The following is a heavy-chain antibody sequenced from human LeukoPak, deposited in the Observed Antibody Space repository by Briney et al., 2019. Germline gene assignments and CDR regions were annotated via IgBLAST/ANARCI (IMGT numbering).Heavy chain of an antibody. Sequence: PGRALRLSCAAYGFTFNYNGMNWVRQAPGKGREGVAFISYDGANKYYTESVRGRFTISRDNSKKTLYLQMNSLRPEDTAVYYCAKDWGGDYGDYAGDYWGQGTLVTVSS. D-gene: IGHD4-17*01. CDR2: ISYDGANK. J-gene: IGHJ4*02. V-gene: IGHV3-30*18. CDR1: GFTFNYNG. CDR3: AKDWGGDYGDYAGDY.